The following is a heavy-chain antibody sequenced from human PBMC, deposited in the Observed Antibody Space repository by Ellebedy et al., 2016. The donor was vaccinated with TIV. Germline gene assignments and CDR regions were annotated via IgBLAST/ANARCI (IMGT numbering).Heavy chain of an antibody. V-gene: IGHV1-69*04. CDR3: ARGPIFGVVNYYFDY. CDR2: IIPILGIA. D-gene: IGHD3-3*01. CDR1: GGTFSSYA. J-gene: IGHJ4*02. Sequence: AASVKVSCKASGGTFSSYAISWVRQAPGQGLEWMGRIIPILGIANYAQKFQGRVTITADKSTSTAYMELSSLRAEDTAVYYCARGPIFGVVNYYFDYWGQGTLVTVSS.